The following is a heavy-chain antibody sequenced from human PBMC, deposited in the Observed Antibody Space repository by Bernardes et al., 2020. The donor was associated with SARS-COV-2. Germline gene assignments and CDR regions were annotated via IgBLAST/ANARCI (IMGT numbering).Heavy chain of an antibody. J-gene: IGHJ6*02. CDR3: ARGITGTTASYYYGMDV. V-gene: IGHV3-33*01. CDR2: MWFDGTNE. Sequence: GGSLRLSCAASGFTFSTYGMHWVRQAPGKGLEWVAVMWFDGTNEYYGGSVKGRFTISRDNSKNTLYLQMTNLRAEDTAVYYCARGITGTTASYYYGMDVWGQGTTVTVSS. D-gene: IGHD1-7*01. CDR1: GFTFSTYG.